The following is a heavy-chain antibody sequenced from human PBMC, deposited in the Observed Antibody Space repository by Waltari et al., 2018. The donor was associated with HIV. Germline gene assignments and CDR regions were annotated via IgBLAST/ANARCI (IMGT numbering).Heavy chain of an antibody. Sequence: EVQLLESGGHLIQPGGSLRLSCAASGCPFDTYAMNWVRTAPGKRLGWVAAISGSGDIAYSADSVKGRFSISGDTSKNTLFLQMTSLRAEDTAVYYCAKDLGDYVWGMFTGAHFDSWGQGTLVTVSS. V-gene: IGHV3-23*01. CDR1: GCPFDTYA. J-gene: IGHJ4*02. D-gene: IGHD3-16*01. CDR3: AKDLGDYVWGMFTGAHFDS. CDR2: ISGSGDIA.